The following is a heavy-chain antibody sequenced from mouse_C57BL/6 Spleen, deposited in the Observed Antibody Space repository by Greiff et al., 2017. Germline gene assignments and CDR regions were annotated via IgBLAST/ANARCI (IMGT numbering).Heavy chain of an antibody. CDR2: INPSTGGT. Sequence: VQLQQSGPELVKPGASVKISCKASGYSFTGYYMNWVKQSPEKSLEWIGEINPSTGGTTYNQKFKAKATLTVDKSSSTADMQLKSLTSEDSAVYCCAREGDYYGSRSMDYWGQGTSVTVSS. CDR1: GYSFTGYY. J-gene: IGHJ4*01. CDR3: AREGDYYGSRSMDY. D-gene: IGHD1-1*01. V-gene: IGHV1-42*01.